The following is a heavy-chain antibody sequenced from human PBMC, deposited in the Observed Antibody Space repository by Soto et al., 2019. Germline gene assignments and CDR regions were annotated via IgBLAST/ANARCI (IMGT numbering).Heavy chain of an antibody. J-gene: IGHJ4*02. CDR2: IYYSGST. CDR3: ASHSGYDWDLDY. CDR1: GGSISSYY. D-gene: IGHD5-12*01. Sequence: SETLSLTCTVSGGSISSYYWSWIRQPPGKGLEWIGYIYYSGSTNYNPSLKSRVAMSIDTSENQFSLKLNSVTAADTAVYYCASHSGYDWDLDYWGQGTLVTVSS. V-gene: IGHV4-59*01.